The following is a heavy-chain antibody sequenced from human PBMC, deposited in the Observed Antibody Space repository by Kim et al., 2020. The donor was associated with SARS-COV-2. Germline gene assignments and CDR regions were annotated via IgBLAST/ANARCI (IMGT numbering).Heavy chain of an antibody. CDR3: AGAASHGMDV. D-gene: IGHD6-13*01. CDR1: GINFYSHW. Sequence: GGSLRLSCTASGINFYSHWMHWVRQVPGKGLVWLSQINGDGTIINYAGTVRGRYTISRDNAKNTLYLQMNDLRGEDTAKYFRAGAASHGMDVWGQGTTVT. CDR2: INGDGTII. J-gene: IGHJ6*02. V-gene: IGHV3-74*01.